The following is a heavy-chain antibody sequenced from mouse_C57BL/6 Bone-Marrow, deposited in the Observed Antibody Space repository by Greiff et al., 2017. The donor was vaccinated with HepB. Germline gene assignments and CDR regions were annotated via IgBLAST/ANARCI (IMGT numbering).Heavy chain of an antibody. CDR2: IYPEDGET. CDR3: ASNPFDGYYVGYSAMDC. Sequence: VQLQQSGAELVKPGASVKLSCTASGFNIKDYYMHWVKQRSEQGLEWIGRIYPEDGETKYAPKFQGKATITADTSSNTAYLQLSSLTSEDTAVYYCASNPFDGYYVGYSAMDCWGQGTSVTVAS. D-gene: IGHD2-3*01. J-gene: IGHJ4*01. CDR1: GFNIKDYY. V-gene: IGHV14-2*01.